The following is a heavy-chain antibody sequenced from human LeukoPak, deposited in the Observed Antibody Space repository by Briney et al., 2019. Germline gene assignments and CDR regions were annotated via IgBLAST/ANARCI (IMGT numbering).Heavy chain of an antibody. D-gene: IGHD3-10*01. CDR1: GFTFDNFA. CDR2: ITGSGGST. Sequence: GGSLRLSYAPSGFTFDNFAMTWVRQAPGKGLEWVSEITGSGGSTYYADSVKGRFTISRDNSKNMLYLQMNSLRAEDTAIYYCARELFDFDYWGQGTLVTVSS. CDR3: ARELFDFDY. J-gene: IGHJ4*02. V-gene: IGHV3-23*01.